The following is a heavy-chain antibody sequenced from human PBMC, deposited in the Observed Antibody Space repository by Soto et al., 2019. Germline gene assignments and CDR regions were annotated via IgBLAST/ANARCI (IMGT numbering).Heavy chain of an antibody. J-gene: IGHJ3*02. CDR3: ARDRRYDSSAPDAFDI. Sequence: LRLSCAASGFTFSSYGMHWVRQAPGKGLEWVAVIWYDGSNKYYADSVKGRFTISRDNSKNTLYLQMNSLRAEDTAVYYCARDRRYDSSAPDAFDIWGQGTMVTVS. V-gene: IGHV3-33*01. CDR1: GFTFSSYG. CDR2: IWYDGSNK. D-gene: IGHD3-22*01.